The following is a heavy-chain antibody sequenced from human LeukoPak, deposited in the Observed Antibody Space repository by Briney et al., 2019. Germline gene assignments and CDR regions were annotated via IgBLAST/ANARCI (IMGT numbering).Heavy chain of an antibody. CDR3: TTLTPVYTMVRGVGDYFDY. CDR2: IKSKTDGGTT. V-gene: IGHV3-15*01. Sequence: PGGSLRLSCAASGFTFSNAWMSWVRQAPGKGLEWVGRIKSKTDGGTTDYAAPVKGRFTISRDDSKNTLYLQMNSLKTEDTAVYYCTTLTPVYTMVRGVGDYFDYWGQGSLVTVSS. D-gene: IGHD3-10*01. J-gene: IGHJ4*02. CDR1: GFTFSNAW.